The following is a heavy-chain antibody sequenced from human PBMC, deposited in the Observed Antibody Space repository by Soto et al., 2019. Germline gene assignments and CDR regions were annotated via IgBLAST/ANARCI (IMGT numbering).Heavy chain of an antibody. J-gene: IGHJ4*02. CDR2: INQDGGEK. Sequence: EVQLVESGGGLVQPGESLRLSCAASGFSFSKNWMKWVRQAPGKGLEWVASINQDGGEKHHMDSVKGRFTISRDNGKNSVYLQMDSLRPEDTAVYYCARWIQKRLSEDDYWGQGTLVTVSS. CDR3: ARWIQKRLSEDDY. D-gene: IGHD5-18*01. CDR1: GFSFSKNW. V-gene: IGHV3-7*03.